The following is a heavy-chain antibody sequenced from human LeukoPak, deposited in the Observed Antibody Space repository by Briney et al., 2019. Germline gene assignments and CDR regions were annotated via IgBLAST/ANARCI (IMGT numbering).Heavy chain of an antibody. CDR3: ARDGTHLKLDP. CDR2: IYYSGST. CDR1: GGSISSGGYY. J-gene: IGHJ5*02. Sequence: SETPSLTCTVSGGSISSGGYYWSWIRQHPGKGLEWIGYIYYSGSTYYNPSLKSRVTISVDTSKNQFSLKLSSVTAADTAVYYCARDGTHLKLDPWGQGTLVTVSS. V-gene: IGHV4-31*03.